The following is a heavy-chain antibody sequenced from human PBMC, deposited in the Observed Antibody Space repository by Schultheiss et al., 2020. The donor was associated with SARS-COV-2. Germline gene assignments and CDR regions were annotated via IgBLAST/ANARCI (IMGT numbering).Heavy chain of an antibody. D-gene: IGHD6-13*01. J-gene: IGHJ4*02. Sequence: GESLKISCAASGFTFSSYAMSWVRQAPGKGLEWVSAISGSGGSTYYADSVKGRFTISRDNAKNSLYLQMNSLRAEDTALYYCAKDASHSIAAAGTDFDYWGQGTLVTVSS. V-gene: IGHV3-23*01. CDR1: GFTFSSYA. CDR3: AKDASHSIAAAGTDFDY. CDR2: ISGSGGST.